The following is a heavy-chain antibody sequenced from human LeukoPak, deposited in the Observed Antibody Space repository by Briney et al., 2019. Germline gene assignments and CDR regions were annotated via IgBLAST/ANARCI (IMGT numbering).Heavy chain of an antibody. CDR1: GFSFSRSW. CDR3: ARDPGRGGKAVMDY. Sequence: GGSLRLSCAASGFSFSRSWMSWVRQAPGKGLEWVANIKEDGSETHYVDSLKGRFTISRDNAKNSLCLQMNSLRAEDTAVYYCARDPGRGGKAVMDYWGQGTLVTVSS. J-gene: IGHJ4*02. CDR2: IKEDGSET. V-gene: IGHV3-7*01. D-gene: IGHD3-16*01.